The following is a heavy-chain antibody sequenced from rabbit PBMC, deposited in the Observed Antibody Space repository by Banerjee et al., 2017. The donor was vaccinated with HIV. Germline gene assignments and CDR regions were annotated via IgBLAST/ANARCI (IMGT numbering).Heavy chain of an antibody. J-gene: IGHJ4*01. CDR3: ARSTVGYPGYDYYFDL. D-gene: IGHD7-1*01. CDR2: IYVGNNDNT. CDR1: GFSFSSSYW. Sequence: QEQLEESGGDLVKPEGSLTLTCTASGFSFSSSYWICWVRQAPGKGLEWIACIYVGNNDNTYYASWAKGRFTISKTSSTTVTLQMTSLTAADTATYFCARSTVGYPGYDYYFDLWGPGTLVTVS. V-gene: IGHV1S45*01.